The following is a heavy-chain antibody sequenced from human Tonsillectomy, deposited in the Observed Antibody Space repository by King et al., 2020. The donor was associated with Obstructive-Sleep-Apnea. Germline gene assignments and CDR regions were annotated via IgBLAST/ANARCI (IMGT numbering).Heavy chain of an antibody. CDR1: GYTFTSYA. V-gene: IGHV1-3*01. CDR3: ARRYCSSTSCRYYYYGMDV. D-gene: IGHD2-2*01. CDR2: INAGNGNT. Sequence: QLVQSAAEVKKPGASVKVSCKASGYTFTSYAMHWVRQAPGQRLEWMGWINAGNGNTKYSQKFQGRVTITRDTSASTAYMELSSLRSEDTAVYYCARRYCSSTSCRYYYYGMDVWGQGTTVTVSS. J-gene: IGHJ6*02.